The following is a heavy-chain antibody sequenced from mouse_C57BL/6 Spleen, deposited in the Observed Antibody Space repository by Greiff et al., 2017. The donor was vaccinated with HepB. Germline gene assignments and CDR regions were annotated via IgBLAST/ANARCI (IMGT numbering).Heavy chain of an antibody. V-gene: IGHV1-82*01. J-gene: IGHJ1*03. D-gene: IGHD2-5*01. Sequence: VQLQQSGPELVKPGASVKISCKASGYAFSSSWMNWVKQRPGKGLEWIGRIYPGDGDTNYNGKFKGKATLTADKSSSTAYMQLSSLTSEDSAVYFCARAEGYSNWNFDVWGTGTTVTVSS. CDR3: ARAEGYSNWNFDV. CDR1: GYAFSSSW. CDR2: IYPGDGDT.